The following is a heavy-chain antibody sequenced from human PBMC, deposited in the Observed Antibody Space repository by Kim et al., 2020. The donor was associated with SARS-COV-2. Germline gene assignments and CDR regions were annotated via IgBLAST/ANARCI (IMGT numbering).Heavy chain of an antibody. D-gene: IGHD2-2*01. CDR3: ARIHCSSASCSWILGY. CDR1: GYSFTGFG. CDR2: INTNTANP. Sequence: VKVSCKASGYSFTGFGLVWVRQAPGQGLEWMGWINTNTANPTYAQGFAGRFAFSLDTSVSAAYLQISNLKSEDTAFYYCARIHCSSASCSWILGYWGQG. V-gene: IGHV7-4-1*02. J-gene: IGHJ4*02.